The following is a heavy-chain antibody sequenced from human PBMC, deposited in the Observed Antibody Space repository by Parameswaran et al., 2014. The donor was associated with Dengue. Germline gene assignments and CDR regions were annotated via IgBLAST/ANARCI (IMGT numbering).Heavy chain of an antibody. D-gene: IGHD3-16*01. Sequence: RWIRQPPGKGLEWVSAISGSGGSTYYADSVKGRFTISRDNSKNTLYLQMNSLRAEDTAVYYCASLILDYYGMDVWGQGTTVTVSS. CDR2: ISGSGGST. V-gene: IGHV3-23*01. CDR3: ASLILDYYGMDV. J-gene: IGHJ6*02.